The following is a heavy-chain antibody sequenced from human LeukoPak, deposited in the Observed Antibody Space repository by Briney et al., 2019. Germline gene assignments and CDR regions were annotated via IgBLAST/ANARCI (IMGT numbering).Heavy chain of an antibody. V-gene: IGHV1-69*13. CDR2: IIPILGTA. CDR3: ARDPGEVIADYYYYMDV. Sequence: ASVKVSCKASGGTFSSYAISWVRQAPGQGLEWMGGIIPILGTANYAQKFQGRVTITADESTSTAYMELSSLRSEDTAVYYCARDPGEVIADYYYYMDVWGKGTTVTVS. J-gene: IGHJ6*03. D-gene: IGHD2-21*01. CDR1: GGTFSSYA.